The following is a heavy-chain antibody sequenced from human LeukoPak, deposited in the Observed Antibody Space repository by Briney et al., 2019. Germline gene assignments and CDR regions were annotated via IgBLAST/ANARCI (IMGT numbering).Heavy chain of an antibody. Sequence: GGSLRLSCAASGFTVSSNYMNWVRQAPGKGLEWVSYISTSSSTIYYADSVKGRFTISRDNAKNSLYLQMNSLRAEDTAVYYCARDYYDSSGYYHGGYWGQGTLVTVSS. CDR1: GFTVSSNY. J-gene: IGHJ4*02. CDR3: ARDYYDSSGYYHGGY. V-gene: IGHV3-48*01. D-gene: IGHD3-22*01. CDR2: ISTSSSTI.